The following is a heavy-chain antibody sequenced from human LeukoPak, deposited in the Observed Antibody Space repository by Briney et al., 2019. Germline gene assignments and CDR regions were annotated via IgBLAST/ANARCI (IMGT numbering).Heavy chain of an antibody. CDR1: GFTFSSYA. J-gene: IGHJ4*02. V-gene: IGHV3-23*01. CDR3: AKARIPYDYVWGSYRPDFDY. D-gene: IGHD3-16*02. Sequence: GGSLRLSCAASGFTFSSYAMSWVRQAPGKGLEWVSAISGSGGSTYYADSVKGRFTISRDNSKNTLYLQMNSLRAEDTAVYYCAKARIPYDYVWGSYRPDFDYWGQGTLVTVS. CDR2: ISGSGGST.